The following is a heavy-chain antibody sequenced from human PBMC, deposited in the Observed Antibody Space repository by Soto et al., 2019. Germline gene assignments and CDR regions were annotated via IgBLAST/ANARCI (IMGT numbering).Heavy chain of an antibody. Sequence: PSETLSLTCTVSGGSISSSSYYWGWIRQPPGKGLEWIGSIYYSGSTYHNPSLKSRVTISVDTSKNQFSLKLSSVTAADTAVYYCARHREAGDYYYDGMDVWGQGTTVTVSS. J-gene: IGHJ6*02. CDR2: IYYSGST. V-gene: IGHV4-39*01. CDR1: GGSISSSSYY. CDR3: ARHREAGDYYYDGMDV. D-gene: IGHD1-26*01.